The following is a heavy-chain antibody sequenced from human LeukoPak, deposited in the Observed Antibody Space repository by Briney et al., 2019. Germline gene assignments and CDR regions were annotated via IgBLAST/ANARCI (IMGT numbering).Heavy chain of an antibody. V-gene: IGHV4-38-2*02. CDR1: GYSISSGYY. Sequence: SEALSLTCTVSGYSISSGYYWGWIRQPPGKGLEWIGSIYHSGSTYYNPSLKSRVTISVDTSKNQFSLKLSSVTAAVTAVYYCARDPPGELDYWGQGTLVTVSS. D-gene: IGHD3-16*01. J-gene: IGHJ4*02. CDR3: ARDPPGELDY. CDR2: IYHSGST.